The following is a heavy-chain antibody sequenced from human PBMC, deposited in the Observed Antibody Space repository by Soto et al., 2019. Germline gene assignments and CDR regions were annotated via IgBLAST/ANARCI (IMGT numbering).Heavy chain of an antibody. J-gene: IGHJ4*02. V-gene: IGHV3-23*01. Sequence: GGSLRLSCAASGFTLSSYAMSWVRQAPGKGLEWVSAISGSGGSTYYADSVKGRFTISRDNSKNTLYLQMDSLRAEDTAVYYCAKPVVVVTSAPIDYWGQGTLVTVSS. CDR2: ISGSGGST. CDR1: GFTLSSYA. D-gene: IGHD2-21*02. CDR3: AKPVVVVTSAPIDY.